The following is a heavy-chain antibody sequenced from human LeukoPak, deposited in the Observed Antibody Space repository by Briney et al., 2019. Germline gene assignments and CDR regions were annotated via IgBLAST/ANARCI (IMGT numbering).Heavy chain of an antibody. CDR2: IYHSGST. Sequence: SETLSLTCTVSGGSISSGGYYWSWIRQPPGKGLEWIGYIYHSGSTYYNPSLKSRVTISVDRSENQFSLKLSSVTAADTAVYYCARGHRDMYGSGSYHSFFDYWGQGTLVTVSS. J-gene: IGHJ4*02. CDR3: ARGHRDMYGSGSYHSFFDY. D-gene: IGHD3-10*01. CDR1: GGSISSGGYY. V-gene: IGHV4-30-2*01.